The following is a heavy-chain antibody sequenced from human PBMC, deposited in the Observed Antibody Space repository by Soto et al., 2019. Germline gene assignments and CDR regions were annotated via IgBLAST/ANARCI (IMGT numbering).Heavy chain of an antibody. CDR1: GGSISSYY. CDR3: ARRSNYYGSGSYSHYGMDV. J-gene: IGHJ6*02. Sequence: QVQLQESGPGLVKPSETLSLTCTVSGGSISSYYWSWIRQPPGQGLEWIGYIYYSGSTNYNPSLKSRVTISVDTPKNQFSLKLSSVTAADTAVYYCARRSNYYGSGSYSHYGMDVWGQGTTVTVSS. V-gene: IGHV4-59*01. CDR2: IYYSGST. D-gene: IGHD3-10*01.